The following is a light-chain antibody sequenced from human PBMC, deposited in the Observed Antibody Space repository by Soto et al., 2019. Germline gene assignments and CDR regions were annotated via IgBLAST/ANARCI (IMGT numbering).Light chain of an antibody. Sequence: DIQMTQSPSSLSASIGDRVTISCRASQGISNDLAWYQQKPGKVPYLLIYAASTSHSGDPSRFRGSGSGTDFTLTISSLQPEDVATYYCQNYNSAPRTFGQGTKVDIK. V-gene: IGKV1-27*01. J-gene: IGKJ1*01. CDR3: QNYNSAPRT. CDR1: QGISND. CDR2: AAS.